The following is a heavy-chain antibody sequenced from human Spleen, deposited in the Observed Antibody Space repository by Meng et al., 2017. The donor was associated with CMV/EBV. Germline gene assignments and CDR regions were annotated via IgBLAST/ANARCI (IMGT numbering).Heavy chain of an antibody. CDR2: INPHSGDT. V-gene: IGHV1-2*07. CDR1: GYTFTGHY. CDR3: ARGVRGGVVTPVGLDV. Sequence: ASVKVSCKTSGYTFTGHYMHWVRQAPGQGLEWMGWINPHSGDTKYGHKFQGRVTMTRDTSITTAYMELSTLRSDDTAVYYCARGVRGGVVTPVGLDVWGQGTTVTVSS. D-gene: IGHD3-3*01. J-gene: IGHJ6*02.